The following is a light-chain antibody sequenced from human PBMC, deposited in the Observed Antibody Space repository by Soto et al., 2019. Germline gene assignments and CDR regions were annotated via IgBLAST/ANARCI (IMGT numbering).Light chain of an antibody. CDR2: GAS. CDR1: QSVSSSY. J-gene: IGKJ4*01. Sequence: EIVLTQSPGTLSLSPGERATLSCRASQSVSSSYLAWYQQKPGQAPRLLIYGASSRATGIPDRFSGSGSGTAFTLPISSLEPEDFAVYYCQQYGSSPPLTFGGGTKVEIK. CDR3: QQYGSSPPLT. V-gene: IGKV3-20*01.